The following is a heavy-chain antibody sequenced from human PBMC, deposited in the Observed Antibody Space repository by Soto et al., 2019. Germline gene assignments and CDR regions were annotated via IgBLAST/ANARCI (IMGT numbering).Heavy chain of an antibody. CDR2: ISGSGGST. V-gene: IGHV3-23*01. D-gene: IGHD2-15*01. Sequence: GGSLRLSCAASGFTFSSYAMSWVRQAPGKGLEWVSAISGSGGSTYYADSVKGRFTISRDNSKNTLYLQMNSLRAEDTAVYYCATDIVVVVAATNHYFDYWGQGTLVTVSS. CDR3: ATDIVVVVAATNHYFDY. J-gene: IGHJ4*02. CDR1: GFTFSSYA.